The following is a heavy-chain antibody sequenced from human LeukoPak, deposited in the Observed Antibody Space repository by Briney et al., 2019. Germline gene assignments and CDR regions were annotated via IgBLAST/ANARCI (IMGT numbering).Heavy chain of an antibody. CDR3: AKVQSGIWDYIDY. J-gene: IGHJ4*02. Sequence: GRSLRLSCAASGFTFSSYGMHWVRQAPGKGLEWVAFIRYDGSNKYYADSAKGRFTISRDNSKNTVYLQTNSLRAEDTAVYYCAKVQSGIWDYIDYWGQGTLVTVSS. CDR2: IRYDGSNK. D-gene: IGHD1-26*01. V-gene: IGHV3-30*02. CDR1: GFTFSSYG.